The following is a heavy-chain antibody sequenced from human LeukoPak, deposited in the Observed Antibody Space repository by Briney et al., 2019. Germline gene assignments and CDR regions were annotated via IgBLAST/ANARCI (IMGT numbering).Heavy chain of an antibody. CDR3: ARARSSWFDY. V-gene: IGHV3-30*04. J-gene: IGHJ4*02. CDR2: ISNDVSNK. Sequence: GGSLRLSCAASGFTFSSYAMHWVRQAPGKGLEWVAAISNDVSNKYNADSVKGRFTISRDNSKNTLYLQMNSLRAEDTAVYYCARARSSWFDYWGQGTLVTVSS. CDR1: GFTFSSYA. D-gene: IGHD6-13*01.